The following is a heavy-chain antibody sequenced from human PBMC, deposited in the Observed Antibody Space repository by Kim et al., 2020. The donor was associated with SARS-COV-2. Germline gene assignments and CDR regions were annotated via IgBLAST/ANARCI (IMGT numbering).Heavy chain of an antibody. Sequence: SETLSLTCTVSGFSISSSIYYWGWIRQPPGKGLEWIGRIYYSGSTYYNPSLKSRVTISVDTSKNQFSLKLSSVTTADTAVYYCARDADKLWFGESGAFDIWGQGTMVTVSS. CDR1: GFSISSSIYY. CDR3: ARDADKLWFGESGAFDI. CDR2: IYYSGST. D-gene: IGHD3-10*01. J-gene: IGHJ3*02. V-gene: IGHV4-39*07.